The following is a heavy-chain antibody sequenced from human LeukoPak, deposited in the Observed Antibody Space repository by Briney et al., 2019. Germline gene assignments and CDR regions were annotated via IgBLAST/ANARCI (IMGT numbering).Heavy chain of an antibody. V-gene: IGHV1-46*01. J-gene: IGHJ5*02. Sequence: VASVKVSCTASGYTFTSYYMHWVRQAPGQGLEWMGIINPSGGSTSYAQQFQGRVTMTRDTSTSTVYMELSSLRSEDTAVYYCARDFIPPSQTRNPSGVWFDPWGQGTLVTVSS. D-gene: IGHD7-27*01. CDR1: GYTFTSYY. CDR2: INPSGGST. CDR3: ARDFIPPSQTRNPSGVWFDP.